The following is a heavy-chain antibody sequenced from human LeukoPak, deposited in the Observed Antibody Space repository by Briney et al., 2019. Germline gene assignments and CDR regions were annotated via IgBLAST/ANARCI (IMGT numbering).Heavy chain of an antibody. CDR2: INHSGST. CDR1: GGSFSGYY. J-gene: IGHJ3*02. D-gene: IGHD2-2*03. V-gene: IGHV4-34*01. Sequence: PSETLSLTCAVYGGSFSGYYWSWIRQPPGKGLEWIGEINHSGSTNYNPSLKSRVTISVDRSKNQFSLKLSSVTAADTAVYYCARGWMEIRAFDIWGQGTMVTVSS. CDR3: ARGWMEIRAFDI.